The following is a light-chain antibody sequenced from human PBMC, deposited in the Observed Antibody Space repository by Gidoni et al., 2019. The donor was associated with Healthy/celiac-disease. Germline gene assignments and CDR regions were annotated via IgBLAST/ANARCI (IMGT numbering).Light chain of an antibody. J-gene: IGKJ2*01. CDR1: QSVSSY. CDR2: DAS. CDR3: QQRSNWPPRYT. V-gene: IGKV3-11*01. Sequence: IALTQSPATLSLSPGERATLSCRASQSVSSYLAWYQQNPGQAHRLLIYDASNSATGIPARFSGSGSGTDFTLTISSLEPEDFAVYYCQQRSNWPPRYTFGQGTKLEIK.